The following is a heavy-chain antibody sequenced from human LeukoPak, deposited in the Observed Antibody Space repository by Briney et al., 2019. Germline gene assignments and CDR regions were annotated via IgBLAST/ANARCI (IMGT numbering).Heavy chain of an antibody. CDR2: SRTKAYGGTT. J-gene: IGHJ4*02. V-gene: IGHV3-49*04. CDR3: SFYGDYGSPFDY. CDR1: GFTFGDYA. D-gene: IGHD4-17*01. Sequence: PGRSLRLSCTTSGFTFGDYAMSWVRQAPGKGLEWVGFSRTKAYGGTTEYAASVKGKFTISRDDSESIAYLQMNSLKTEDTAVYYCSFYGDYGSPFDYWGQGTLVTVSS.